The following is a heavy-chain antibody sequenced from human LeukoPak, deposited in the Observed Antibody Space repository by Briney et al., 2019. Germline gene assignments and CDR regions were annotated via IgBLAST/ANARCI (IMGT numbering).Heavy chain of an antibody. Sequence: SVKVSCKASGFTFTSSAMQWVRQARGQRLEWIGWIVVGSGNTNYAQKFQERVTVTRDMSTSTAYMELSRLRSEDTAVYYCAATHRYSSSWSQAHYSWFDPSGQGTLVTVSS. CDR2: IVVGSGNT. V-gene: IGHV1-58*02. J-gene: IGHJ5*02. CDR1: GFTFTSSA. D-gene: IGHD6-13*01. CDR3: AATHRYSSSWSQAHYSWFDP.